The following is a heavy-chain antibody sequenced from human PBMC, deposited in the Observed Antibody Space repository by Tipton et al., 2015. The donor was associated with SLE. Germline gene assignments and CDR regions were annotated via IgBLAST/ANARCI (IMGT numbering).Heavy chain of an antibody. CDR1: GFTFSSYG. CDR3: ARDRRYSYAGLGAFDI. V-gene: IGHV3-7*01. Sequence: SLRLSCAASGFTFSSYGMSWVRQAPGKGLEWVANIKQDGSKTYYVDSVKGRSTISRDNAKNSLYLQMNSLRAEDTAVYYCARDRRYSYAGLGAFDIWGQGPLVTVNS. J-gene: IGHJ3*02. CDR2: IKQDGSKT. D-gene: IGHD5-18*01.